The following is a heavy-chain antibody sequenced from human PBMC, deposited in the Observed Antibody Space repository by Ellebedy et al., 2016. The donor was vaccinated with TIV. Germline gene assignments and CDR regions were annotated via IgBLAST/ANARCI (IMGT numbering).Heavy chain of an antibody. J-gene: IGHJ6*02. D-gene: IGHD6-13*01. CDR2: IGTAGDT. CDR1: GFTFSSYD. V-gene: IGHV3-13*01. Sequence: GESLKISCAASGFTFSSYDMHWVRQATGKGLEWVSAIGTAGDTYYPGSVKGRFTISRENAKNSLYLQMNSLRAGDTAVYYCARGYNSSWYAGDPEYGMDVWGQGTTVTVSS. CDR3: ARGYNSSWYAGDPEYGMDV.